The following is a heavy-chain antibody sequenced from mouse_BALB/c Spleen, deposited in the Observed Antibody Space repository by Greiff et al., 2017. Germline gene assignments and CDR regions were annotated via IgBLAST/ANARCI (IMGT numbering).Heavy chain of an antibody. CDR3: ADLFITTATGAMDY. J-gene: IGHJ4*01. CDR1: GYAFTSYN. V-gene: IGHV1S135*01. CDR2: IDPYNGGT. D-gene: IGHD1-2*01. Sequence: EVQLQQSGPELVKPGASVKVSCKASGYAFTSYNMYWVKQSHGKSLEWIGYIDPYNGGTSYNQKFKGKATLTVDKSSSTAYMHLNSLTSEDSAVYYCADLFITTATGAMDYWGQGTSVTVSS.